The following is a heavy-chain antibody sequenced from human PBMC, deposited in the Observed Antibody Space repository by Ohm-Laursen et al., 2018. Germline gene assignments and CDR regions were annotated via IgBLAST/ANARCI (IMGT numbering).Heavy chain of an antibody. D-gene: IGHD3-3*01. CDR2: ISYDGSNK. V-gene: IGHV3-30*18. J-gene: IGHJ6*02. CDR1: GFTFSSYG. Sequence: SLRLSCAASGFTFSSYGMHWVRQAPGKGLEWVAVISYDGSNKYYADSVKGRFTISRDNSKDTLYLQMNSLRAEDTAVYYCAKAGPYDFWSGSQYYYYGMDVWGQGTTVTVSS. CDR3: AKAGPYDFWSGSQYYYYGMDV.